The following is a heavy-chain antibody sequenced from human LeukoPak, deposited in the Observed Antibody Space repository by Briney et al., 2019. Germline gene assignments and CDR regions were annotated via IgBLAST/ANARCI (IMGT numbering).Heavy chain of an antibody. Sequence: SETLSLTCSVSTYSINSGYYWGWIRPPPGKGLEWIGSIFYSGSTYYNPSLKSPVTISADMSKNYFSLRLSSVTAADTATYYCARHRRYYGSGSYYSDFDSWGQGILVTVSS. D-gene: IGHD3-10*01. J-gene: IGHJ4*02. CDR3: ARHRRYYGSGSYYSDFDS. CDR1: TYSINSGYY. CDR2: IFYSGST. V-gene: IGHV4-38-2*02.